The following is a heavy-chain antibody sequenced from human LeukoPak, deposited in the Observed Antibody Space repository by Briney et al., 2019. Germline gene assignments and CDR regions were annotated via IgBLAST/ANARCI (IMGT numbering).Heavy chain of an antibody. CDR2: INPSGGST. J-gene: IGHJ3*02. D-gene: IGHD6-19*01. Sequence: ASVKVSCKASGYTFTSYYMHWVRQAPGQGLEWMGIINPSGGSTSYAQKFQGRVTMTRDMSTSTVYMELSSLRSEDTAVYYCARVFGSGREAFDIWGQGTMVTVSS. CDR1: GYTFTSYY. V-gene: IGHV1-46*01. CDR3: ARVFGSGREAFDI.